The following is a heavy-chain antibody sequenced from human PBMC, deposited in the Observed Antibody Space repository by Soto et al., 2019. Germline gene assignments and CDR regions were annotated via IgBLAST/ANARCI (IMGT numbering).Heavy chain of an antibody. CDR2: IWFDGSDK. CDR3: ARLYCSASSCYSVGAFEI. V-gene: IGHV3-33*01. D-gene: IGHD2-15*01. Sequence: QVQLVESGVGVVQPGRSLRLSGAASGFTFSSYGMHWVREAPGKGLEWVALIWFDGSDKYYTESVKGRFTISRDNSKSTLYLQMNSLRAEDTAVYYCARLYCSASSCYSVGAFEIRGQGTMVTVSS. J-gene: IGHJ3*02. CDR1: GFTFSSYG.